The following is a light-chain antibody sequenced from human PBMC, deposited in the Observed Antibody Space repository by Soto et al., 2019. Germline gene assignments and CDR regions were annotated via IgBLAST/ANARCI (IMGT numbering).Light chain of an antibody. CDR1: NSDVGAYNY. CDR3: SSYTSSSTRV. J-gene: IGLJ2*01. V-gene: IGLV2-14*01. Sequence: QSALTQPASVSGSPGQSITISCTGTNSDVGAYNYVSWYQQHPGKAPKLMIYDVSNRPSGVSNRFSGSKSGNTASLTISGLRAEDEADYYCSSYTSSSTRVLGGGTKLTVL. CDR2: DVS.